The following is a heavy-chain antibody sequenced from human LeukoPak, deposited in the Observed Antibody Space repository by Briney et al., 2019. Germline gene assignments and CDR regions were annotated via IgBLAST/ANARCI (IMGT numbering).Heavy chain of an antibody. CDR2: IYYSGST. V-gene: IGHV4-59*12. CDR3: ARTMVRGVTYRGGFDP. Sequence: SETLSLACTVSGGSLSSYYWSWIRQPPGKGLEWIGSIYYSGSTYYNPSLKSRVTISVDTSKNQFSLKLSSVTAADTAVYYCARTMVRGVTYRGGFDPWGQGTLVTVSS. D-gene: IGHD3-10*01. J-gene: IGHJ5*02. CDR1: GGSLSSYY.